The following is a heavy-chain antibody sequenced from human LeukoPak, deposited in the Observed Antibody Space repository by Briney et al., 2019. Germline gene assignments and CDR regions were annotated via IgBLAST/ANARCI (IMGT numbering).Heavy chain of an antibody. V-gene: IGHV4-34*01. CDR2: MNHSGSA. D-gene: IGHD3-10*01. J-gene: IGHJ4*02. Sequence: SETLTLTCAVYGGSFSGYYWSWLRQPPGKGLEWIGEMNHSGSANYNPSLKSRVTISVDTSKNQFSLKLSSVTAADTALYYCARGSIALTFNYGSGSYSHWGQGTLVTVSS. CDR3: ARGSIALTFNYGSGSYSH. CDR1: GGSFSGYY.